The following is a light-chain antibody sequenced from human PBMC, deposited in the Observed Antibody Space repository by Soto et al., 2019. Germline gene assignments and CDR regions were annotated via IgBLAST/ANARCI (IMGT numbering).Light chain of an antibody. V-gene: IGLV2-14*01. J-gene: IGLJ1*01. CDR3: SSFTSSSNPYV. CDR2: DVS. Sequence: QSALTQPASVSGSPGQSITISCTGTSSDVGGYNSVSWYQQHPGKAPKLLLFDVSNRPSGVSNRFSGSKSGNTASLTISGLQAEDEADYYCSSFTSSSNPYVFGTGTKLTVL. CDR1: SSDVGGYNS.